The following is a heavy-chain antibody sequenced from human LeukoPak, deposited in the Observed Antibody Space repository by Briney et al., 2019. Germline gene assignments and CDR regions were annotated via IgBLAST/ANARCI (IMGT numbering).Heavy chain of an antibody. Sequence: ASVKVSCKASGYTFTGYYMHWVRQAPGQGLEWMGWINPNSGGTNYAQKFQGRVTMTRDTSISTAYMELSRPRSDDTAVYYCARIPYYYDSSGYYRGLDYWGQGTLVTVSS. V-gene: IGHV1-2*02. CDR2: INPNSGGT. J-gene: IGHJ4*02. D-gene: IGHD3-22*01. CDR3: ARIPYYYDSSGYYRGLDY. CDR1: GYTFTGYY.